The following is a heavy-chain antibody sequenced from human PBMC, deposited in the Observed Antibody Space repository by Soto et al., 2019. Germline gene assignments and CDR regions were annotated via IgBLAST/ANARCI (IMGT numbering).Heavy chain of an antibody. CDR1: GFTFSSFW. J-gene: IGHJ6*02. Sequence: SGGSLRLSCAASGFTFSSFWMTWVRQAPGKGLEWVANIKEDGSEKYYVDSVKGRFTISRDNAKNSLYLQMNSLRVEDTAVFYCTRARWLNVWGQGTTVTVSS. D-gene: IGHD3-22*01. CDR2: IKEDGSEK. CDR3: TRARWLNV. V-gene: IGHV3-7*04.